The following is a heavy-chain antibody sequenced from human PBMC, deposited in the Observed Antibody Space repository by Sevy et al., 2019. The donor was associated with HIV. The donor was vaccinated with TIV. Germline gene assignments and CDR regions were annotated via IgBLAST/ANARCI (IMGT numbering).Heavy chain of an antibody. D-gene: IGHD3-10*01. Sequence: GGSLRLSCAASGFTFSSYGMHWVRQAPGKGLEWVAFIRYDGSNKYYADSVKGRFTISRDNSKNTLYLQMNSLRAEDTAVYYCAKDLEYYGSWTSYYFDYWGQGTLVTVSS. J-gene: IGHJ4*02. CDR3: AKDLEYYGSWTSYYFDY. CDR2: IRYDGSNK. CDR1: GFTFSSYG. V-gene: IGHV3-30*02.